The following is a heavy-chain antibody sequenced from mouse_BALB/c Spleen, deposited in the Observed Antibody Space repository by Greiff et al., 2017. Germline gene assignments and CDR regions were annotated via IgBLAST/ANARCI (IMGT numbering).Heavy chain of an antibody. Sequence: EVQGVESGGGLVKPGGSLKLSCAASGFTFSSYAMSWVRQSPEKRLEWVAEISSGGSYTYYPDTVTGRFTISRDNAKNTLYLEMSSLRSEDTAMYYCARDSYGNYGAMDYWGQGTSVTVSS. CDR3: ARDSYGNYGAMDY. CDR1: GFTFSSYA. V-gene: IGHV5-9-4*01. CDR2: ISSGGSYT. D-gene: IGHD2-10*02. J-gene: IGHJ4*01.